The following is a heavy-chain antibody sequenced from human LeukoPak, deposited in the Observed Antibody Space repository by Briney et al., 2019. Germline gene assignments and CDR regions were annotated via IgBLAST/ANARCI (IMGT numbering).Heavy chain of an antibody. D-gene: IGHD3-10*01. CDR3: ARVFWAQQRITMVRGGTEVRFDP. CDR1: GFTFSSYA. V-gene: IGHV3-64*01. CDR2: INSNGGST. Sequence: GGSLRLSCVASGFTFSSYAMHWVRQTPGKGLEYVSGINSNGGSTHYANSVKGRFTISRDNSKHTLYLQMGSLRSDDTAVYYCARVFWAQQRITMVRGGTEVRFDPWGQGTLVTVSS. J-gene: IGHJ5*02.